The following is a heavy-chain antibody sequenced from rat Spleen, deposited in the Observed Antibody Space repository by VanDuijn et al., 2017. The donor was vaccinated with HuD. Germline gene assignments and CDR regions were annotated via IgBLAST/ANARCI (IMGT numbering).Heavy chain of an antibody. J-gene: IGHJ3*01. Sequence: EVQLVESGGGLVQPGGSLKLSCVASGFTFNNYWMTWIRQVPGKGLDWVASITNASGRTYYPDSVKGRFTVSRDNAKSTLYLQMDSLRSEDTATYYCATHGWNWFAYWGQGTLVTVSS. CDR3: ATHGWNWFAY. CDR1: GFTFNNYW. V-gene: IGHV5-31*01. D-gene: IGHD1-12*03. CDR2: ITNASGRT.